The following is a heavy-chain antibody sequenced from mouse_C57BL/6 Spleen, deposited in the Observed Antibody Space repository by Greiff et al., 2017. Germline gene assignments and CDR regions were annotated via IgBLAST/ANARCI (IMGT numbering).Heavy chain of an antibody. Sequence: EVQLQQSGAELVKPGASVKLSCTASGFNIKDYYMHWVKQRTEQGLEWIGRIDPEDGETKYAPKFQGKATITADTSSTPAYLQLSSLTSEDSAVXDGARGYCGSSYGYFEVWGTGTTGTVSS. V-gene: IGHV14-2*01. CDR1: GFNIKDYY. CDR3: ARGYCGSSYGYFEV. D-gene: IGHD1-1*01. J-gene: IGHJ1*03. CDR2: IDPEDGET.